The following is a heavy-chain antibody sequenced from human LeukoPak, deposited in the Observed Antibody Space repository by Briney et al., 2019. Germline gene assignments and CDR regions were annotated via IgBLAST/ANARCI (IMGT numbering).Heavy chain of an antibody. V-gene: IGHV4-59*01. CDR1: GVSINDFY. J-gene: IGHJ4*02. CDR3: ARVKWERAIDY. CDR2: IYYDGST. Sequence: SETLSLTCTVSGVSINDFYWTWIRQSPGNGLEWIGYIYYDGSTDYNPSLKSRVTISVDTSKNQFSLKLSSVTAADTAVYYCARVKWERAIDYWGQGTLVIVSS. D-gene: IGHD1-26*01.